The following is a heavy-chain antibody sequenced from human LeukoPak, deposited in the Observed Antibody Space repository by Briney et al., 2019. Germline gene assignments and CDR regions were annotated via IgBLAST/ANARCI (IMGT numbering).Heavy chain of an antibody. J-gene: IGHJ4*02. Sequence: SQTLSLTCAVSGYSISSGYCWGWIRQPPGKGLEWIGGIYHSGSTYYNPSLKSRVTISVDTSKNQFSLKLSAVTAADTAVYYCARHWYSSSWYLDYWGQGTLVTVSS. CDR1: GYSISSGYC. D-gene: IGHD6-13*01. CDR3: ARHWYSSSWYLDY. CDR2: IYHSGST. V-gene: IGHV4-38-2*01.